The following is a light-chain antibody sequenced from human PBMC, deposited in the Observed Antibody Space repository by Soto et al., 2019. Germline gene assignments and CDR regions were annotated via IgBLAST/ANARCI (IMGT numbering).Light chain of an antibody. CDR3: QQYNIWPPIT. CDR1: QSVSSN. J-gene: IGKJ5*01. CDR2: GAY. Sequence: EIVMTQSPATLSVSPGERATLSCRASQSVSSNLAWYQQKPGQAPRLLIYGAYTRAAGVPARFSGSGSGTEFTLTITSLQSEDIAPYYCQQYNIWPPITFGQGTRLE. V-gene: IGKV3-15*01.